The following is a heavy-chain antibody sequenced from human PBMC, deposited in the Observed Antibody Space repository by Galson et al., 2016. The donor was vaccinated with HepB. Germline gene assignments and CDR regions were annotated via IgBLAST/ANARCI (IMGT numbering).Heavy chain of an antibody. CDR2: ISAYNGNT. D-gene: IGHD3-10*01. Sequence: SVKVSCKASGYTFTSYGISWVRQAPGQGLEWMGWISAYNGNTNYAQKLQGRVTMTTDTFTTTAYMELRSLRSDDTAVYYCARVLGYYGSGSTLDYWGQGTLVTVSS. CDR3: ARVLGYYGSGSTLDY. V-gene: IGHV1-18*01. CDR1: GYTFTSYG. J-gene: IGHJ4*02.